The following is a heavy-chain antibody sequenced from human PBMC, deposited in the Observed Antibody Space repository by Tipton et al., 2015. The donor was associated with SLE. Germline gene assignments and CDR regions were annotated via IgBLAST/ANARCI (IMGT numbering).Heavy chain of an antibody. V-gene: IGHV4-4*07. CDR2: VHICGTA. CDR1: SGSISDYY. Sequence: TLSLTCNLSSGSISDYYWSWIRQPAGKGLGWIGRVHICGTANNNPSPKSRVTMSFDTSKNLFSLKLTSVTATDTAVYYCARVSTEGLHFDQWGQGTLVTVSS. CDR3: ARVSTEGLHFDQ. D-gene: IGHD4-17*01. J-gene: IGHJ4*02.